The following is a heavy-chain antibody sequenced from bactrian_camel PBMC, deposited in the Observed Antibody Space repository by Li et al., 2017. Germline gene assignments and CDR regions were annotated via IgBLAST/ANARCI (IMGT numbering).Heavy chain of an antibody. CDR1: GHLFTRAC. CDR3: AARPVNTRACVAGGRYEFGY. CDR2: IGMDGRT. D-gene: IGHD1*01. V-gene: IGHV3S53*01. Sequence: VQLVESGGGSVEAGGSLRLSCATSGHLFTRACTGWFRQAPGKEREGVAAIGMDGRTSAADSVKGRFTISKDNAKNTLYLQMDNLQPEDTAVYYCAARPVNTRACVAGGRYEFGYWGQGTQVTVS. J-gene: IGHJ4*01.